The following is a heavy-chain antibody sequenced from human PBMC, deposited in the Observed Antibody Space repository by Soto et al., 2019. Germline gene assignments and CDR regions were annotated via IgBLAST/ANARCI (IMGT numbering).Heavy chain of an antibody. CDR3: ARDLASVVAATDDAFDI. D-gene: IGHD2-15*01. V-gene: IGHV1-46*01. J-gene: IGHJ3*02. Sequence: GASVKVSCKASGYTFTSYYMHWVRQAPGQGLEWMGIINPSGGSTSYAQKFQGRVTMTRDTSTSTVYMELSSLRSEDTAVYYCARDLASVVAATDDAFDIWGQGTMVTVSS. CDR2: INPSGGST. CDR1: GYTFTSYY.